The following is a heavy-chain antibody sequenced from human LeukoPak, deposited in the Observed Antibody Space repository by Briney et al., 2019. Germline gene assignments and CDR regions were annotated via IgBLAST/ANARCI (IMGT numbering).Heavy chain of an antibody. J-gene: IGHJ4*02. CDR3: ARGGSVYYYDSSGYSHYFDY. CDR1: GSTFSSYA. Sequence: GGSLRLSCAASGSTFSSYAMHRVRQAPGKGLEWVAVISDGDSNKYYADSVKGRFTISRDNSKNTLYLQMNSLRAEDTAVYYCARGGSVYYYDSSGYSHYFDYWGQGTLVTVSS. D-gene: IGHD3-22*01. V-gene: IGHV3-30*04. CDR2: ISDGDSNK.